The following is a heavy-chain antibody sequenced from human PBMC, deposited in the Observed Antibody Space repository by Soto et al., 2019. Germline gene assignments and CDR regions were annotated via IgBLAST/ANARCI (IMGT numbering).Heavy chain of an antibody. V-gene: IGHV3-33*01. CDR2: SWSNGSNA. CDR1: GFSLGSYG. CDR3: ARDRGFDS. J-gene: IGHJ4*02. Sequence: GGSLRLSCEASGFSLGSYGMHWVRQAPGKGLEWVANSWSNGSNAYYGDSVKGRFTISRDNTKRSVYLQMNSLRAEDTAVYYCARDRGFDSWGQGTLVTVSS.